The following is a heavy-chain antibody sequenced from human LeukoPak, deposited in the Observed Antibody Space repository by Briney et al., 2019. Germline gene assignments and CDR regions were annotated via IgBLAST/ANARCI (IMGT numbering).Heavy chain of an antibody. J-gene: IGHJ6*02. Sequence: APVKVSCKASGGTFSSYAISWVRQAPGQGLEWMGRIIPIFGIANYAQKFQGRVTITADKSTSTAYMELSSLRSEDTAVYYCARDKSDIVVVPAAIQDYYYYGMDVWGQGTTVTVSS. CDR3: ARDKSDIVVVPAAIQDYYYYGMDV. V-gene: IGHV1-69*04. CDR1: GGTFSSYA. D-gene: IGHD2-2*02. CDR2: IIPIFGIA.